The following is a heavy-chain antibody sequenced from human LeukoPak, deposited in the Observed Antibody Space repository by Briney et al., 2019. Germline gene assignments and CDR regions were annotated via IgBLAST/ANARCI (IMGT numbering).Heavy chain of an antibody. CDR3: ARDTGKNGYPDY. J-gene: IGHJ4*02. D-gene: IGHD3-22*01. CDR2: IYSSGII. V-gene: IGHV4-4*07. CDR1: GGSISSYY. Sequence: SETLSLTCTVSGGSISSYYWSWMRQPAGKAPEWIGRIYSSGIINYNPSLKSRVTMSLDNSKNQLSLKLSYVTAADTAVYYCARDTGKNGYPDYWGQGTLVTVSS.